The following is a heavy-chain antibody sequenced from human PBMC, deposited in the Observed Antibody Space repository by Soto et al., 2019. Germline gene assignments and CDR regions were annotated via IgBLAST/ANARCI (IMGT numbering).Heavy chain of an antibody. CDR3: ARDRPGVLEWLFLRSHDAVDI. J-gene: IGHJ3*02. CDR2: ISAYNGNT. Sequence: GASVKVSCKASGYTFTSYGISWVRQAPGQGLEWMGWISAYNGNTNYAQKLQGRVTMTTDTSTSTAYMELRSLRSDDTAVYYCARDRPGVLEWLFLRSHDAVDIWGQGTMVTVS. D-gene: IGHD3-3*01. V-gene: IGHV1-18*04. CDR1: GYTFTSYG.